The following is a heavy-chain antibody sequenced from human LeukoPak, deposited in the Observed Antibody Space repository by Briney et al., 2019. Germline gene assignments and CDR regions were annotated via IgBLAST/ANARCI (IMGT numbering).Heavy chain of an antibody. CDR3: AKATKKWELRLNYYMDV. CDR2: INPNSGGT. V-gene: IGHV1-2*02. J-gene: IGHJ6*03. D-gene: IGHD1-26*01. CDR1: GYTFTDYY. Sequence: GASVKVSCKASGYTFTDYYIHWVRQAPGQGLEWMGWINPNSGGTNYAQKFQGRVTMTRDTSISTAYMELSRLTSDDTAVYYCAKATKKWELRLNYYMDVWGKGTTVTVSS.